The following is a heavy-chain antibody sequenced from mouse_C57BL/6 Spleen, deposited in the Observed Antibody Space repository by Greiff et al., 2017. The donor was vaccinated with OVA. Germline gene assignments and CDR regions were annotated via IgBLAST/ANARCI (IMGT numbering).Heavy chain of an antibody. D-gene: IGHD2-3*01. J-gene: IGHJ2*01. Sequence: QVHVKQPGTELVKPGASVKLSCKASGYTFTSCWMHWVKQRPGQGLEWIGNINPSNGGTNYNEKFKSKATLTVDKSSSTAYMQLSSLTSEDSAVYYCARSDGYFLYFDYWGQGTTLTVSS. V-gene: IGHV1-53*01. CDR2: INPSNGGT. CDR3: ARSDGYFLYFDY. CDR1: GYTFTSCW.